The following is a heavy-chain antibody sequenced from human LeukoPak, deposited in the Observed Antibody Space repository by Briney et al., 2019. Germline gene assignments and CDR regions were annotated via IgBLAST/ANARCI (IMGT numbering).Heavy chain of an antibody. CDR3: AREASIVVRCSDY. CDR2: FYSGGST. D-gene: IGHD6-6*01. J-gene: IGHJ4*02. V-gene: IGHV3-66*01. Sequence: GGSLRLSCSASGFTFSRYAMHWVRQAPGKGLEWVSVFYSGGSTRYADSVKGRFTISRDNSKNTLYLQLNSLRAEDTAVYFCAREASIVVRCSDYWGQGTLVTVSS. CDR1: GFTFSRYA.